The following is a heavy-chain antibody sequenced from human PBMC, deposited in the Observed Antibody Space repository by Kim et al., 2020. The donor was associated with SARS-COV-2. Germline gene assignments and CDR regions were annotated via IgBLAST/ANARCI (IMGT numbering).Heavy chain of an antibody. Sequence: ASVKVSCKASGYTFTSYAMHWVRQAPGQRLEWMGWINAGNGNTKYSQKFQGRVTITRDTSASTAYMELSSLRSEDTAVYYCARGGVVCYYGSGSCPPHFDYWGQGTLVTVSS. D-gene: IGHD3-10*01. CDR1: GYTFTSYA. CDR3: ARGGVVCYYGSGSCPPHFDY. V-gene: IGHV1-3*01. CDR2: INAGNGNT. J-gene: IGHJ4*02.